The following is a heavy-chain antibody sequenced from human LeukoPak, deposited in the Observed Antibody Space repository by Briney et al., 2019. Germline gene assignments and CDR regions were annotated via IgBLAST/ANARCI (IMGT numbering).Heavy chain of an antibody. CDR3: ASWVAAVENWFDP. J-gene: IGHJ5*02. V-gene: IGHV3-53*01. CDR2: VYSGGTT. D-gene: IGHD6-13*01. CDR1: GFSVSHNY. Sequence: PGGSLRLSCAASGFSVSHNYMTWVRQAPGKGLECVSLVYSGGTTYYTDSVKGRFTISRDNSKNTLYLQMNSLRAEDTAVYYCASWVAAVENWFDPWGQGTLVTVSS.